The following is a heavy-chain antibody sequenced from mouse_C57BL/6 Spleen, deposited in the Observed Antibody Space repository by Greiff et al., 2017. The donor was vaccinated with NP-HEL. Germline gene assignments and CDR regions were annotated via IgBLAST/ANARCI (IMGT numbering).Heavy chain of an antibody. V-gene: IGHV2-2*01. CDR2: IWSGGST. D-gene: IGHD2-10*02. CDR3: ARKGLGRWYFDV. J-gene: IGHJ1*03. Sequence: QVHVKQSGPGLVQPSQSLSITCTVSGFSLTSYGVHWVRQSPGKGLEWLGVIWSGGSTDYNAAFISRLSISKDNSKSQVFFKMNSLQADDTAIYYRARKGLGRWYFDVWGTGTTVTVSS. CDR1: GFSLTSYG.